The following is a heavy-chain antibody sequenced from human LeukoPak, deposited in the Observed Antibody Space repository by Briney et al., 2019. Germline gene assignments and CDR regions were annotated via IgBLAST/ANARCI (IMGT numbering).Heavy chain of an antibody. CDR3: ARVGPGATAIYYYYGMDV. CDR2: ISAYNGKT. D-gene: IGHD1-26*01. V-gene: IGHV1-18*01. J-gene: IGHJ6*02. Sequence: GASVKVSCKASGYTFTSYGISWVRQAPGQGLEWMGWISAYNGKTNYAQKLQGRVTMTTDTSTSTAYMELRSLRSDDTAVYYCARVGPGATAIYYYYGMDVWGQGTTVTVSS. CDR1: GYTFTSYG.